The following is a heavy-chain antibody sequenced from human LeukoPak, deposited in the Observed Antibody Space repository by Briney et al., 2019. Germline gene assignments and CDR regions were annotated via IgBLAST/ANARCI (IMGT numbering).Heavy chain of an antibody. CDR2: IYYSGST. CDR1: GGSISSYY. J-gene: IGHJ4*02. CDR3: ARDYGSGSYSFDY. D-gene: IGHD3-10*01. Sequence: PSETLSLTCTVSGGSISSYYWSWIGQPPGKGLEGIGYIYYSGSTNYNPSLKSRVTISVDTSKNPFSLKLSSVTAADTAVYYCARDYGSGSYSFDYWGQGTLVTVSS. V-gene: IGHV4-59*01.